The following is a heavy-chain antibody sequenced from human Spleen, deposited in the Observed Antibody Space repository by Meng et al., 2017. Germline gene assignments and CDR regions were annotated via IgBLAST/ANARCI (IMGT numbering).Heavy chain of an antibody. CDR2: ISSSSSYI. CDR1: GFTLSSYS. D-gene: IGHD3-22*01. CDR3: ARDLGYYDSSGYYYGLFY. Sequence: GESLKISCAASGFTLSSYSMNWVRQVPGKGLEWVSSISSSSSYIYYADSVKGRFTISRDNAKNSLYLQMNSLRAEDTAVYYCARDLGYYDSSGYYYGLFYWGQGTLVTVSS. J-gene: IGHJ4*02. V-gene: IGHV3-21*01.